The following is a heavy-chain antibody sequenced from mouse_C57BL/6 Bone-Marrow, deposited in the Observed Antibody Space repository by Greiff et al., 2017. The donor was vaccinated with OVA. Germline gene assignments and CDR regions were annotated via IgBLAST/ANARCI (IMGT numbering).Heavy chain of an antibody. Sequence: VKLVESGGDLVKPGGSLKLSCAASGFTFSSYGMSWVRQTPDKRLEWVATISSGGSSTYYPDSVKGRFTISRDTAKNTLYLQLSRLKSEDTAMYYCARHSRYYYGRSRDWYFDVWGTGTTVTVSS. J-gene: IGHJ1*03. CDR2: ISSGGSST. D-gene: IGHD1-1*01. V-gene: IGHV5-6*02. CDR1: GFTFSSYG. CDR3: ARHSRYYYGRSRDWYFDV.